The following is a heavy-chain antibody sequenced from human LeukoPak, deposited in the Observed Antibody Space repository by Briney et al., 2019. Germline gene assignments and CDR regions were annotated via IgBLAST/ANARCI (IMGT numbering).Heavy chain of an antibody. Sequence: PGGSLRLSCTASGFTFSSYSMDWVRQAPGKGLEWVSYISSSSSTIYYADSVKGRFTISRDNAKNSLYLQMNSLRAEDTAVYYCARGEVLLQRWGQGTLVTVSS. CDR1: GFTFSSYS. J-gene: IGHJ4*02. CDR3: ARGEVLLQR. V-gene: IGHV3-48*01. D-gene: IGHD3-10*01. CDR2: ISSSSSTI.